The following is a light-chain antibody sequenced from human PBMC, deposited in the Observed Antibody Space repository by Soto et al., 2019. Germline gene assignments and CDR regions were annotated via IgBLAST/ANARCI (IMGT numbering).Light chain of an antibody. CDR2: DAS. CDR3: LQDINYPWT. Sequence: DIQMTQSPSSLSASVGDRVTITCQASQDISNYLNWYQQKLGKAPKLLIYDASNLETGVPSRFSGSGSGTDFTFTISSLQPEDIAAYYCLQDINYPWTFGQGTKVDIK. J-gene: IGKJ1*01. CDR1: QDISNY. V-gene: IGKV1-33*01.